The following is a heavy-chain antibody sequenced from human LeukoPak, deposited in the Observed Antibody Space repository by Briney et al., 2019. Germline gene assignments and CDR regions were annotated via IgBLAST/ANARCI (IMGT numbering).Heavy chain of an antibody. CDR3: AKTYISGRNWFDP. J-gene: IGHJ5*02. D-gene: IGHD3-10*01. CDR1: GFTFSSYA. Sequence: GGSLRLSCAASGFTFSSYAMSWVRQAPGKGLEWVSAISGNGGGTYYADSVKGRFTISRDNSKNTLYLQMNSLRAEDTAVYYCAKTYISGRNWFDPWGQGTLVTVSS. V-gene: IGHV3-23*01. CDR2: ISGNGGGT.